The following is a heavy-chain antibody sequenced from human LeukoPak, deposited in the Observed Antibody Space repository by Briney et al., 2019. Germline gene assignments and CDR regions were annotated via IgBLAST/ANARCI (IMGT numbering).Heavy chain of an antibody. Sequence: SVKVSCKASGGTFSSYAISWVRQAPGQGLEWMGRIIPIFGTANYAQKFQGRVTITTDESTSTAYMELSSLRSEDTAVYYCARRSNFGSYHEAFDIWGQGTMVTVSS. CDR3: ARRSNFGSYHEAFDI. V-gene: IGHV1-69*05. CDR2: IIPIFGTA. J-gene: IGHJ3*02. D-gene: IGHD2-15*01. CDR1: GGTFSSYA.